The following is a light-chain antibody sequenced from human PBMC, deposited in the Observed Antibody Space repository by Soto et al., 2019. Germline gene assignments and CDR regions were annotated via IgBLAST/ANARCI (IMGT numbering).Light chain of an antibody. J-gene: IGLJ2*01. Sequence: QPVLTQSPSASASLGASVKLTCTLSSGHSSYAIAWHQQQPEKGPRYLMKLNSDGRHSKGDGIPDRFSGSSSGAERYLTISSLQSEDEADYYCQTWGTGIVVFGGGTKVTVL. CDR2: LNSDGRH. CDR3: QTWGTGIVV. V-gene: IGLV4-69*01. CDR1: SGHSSYA.